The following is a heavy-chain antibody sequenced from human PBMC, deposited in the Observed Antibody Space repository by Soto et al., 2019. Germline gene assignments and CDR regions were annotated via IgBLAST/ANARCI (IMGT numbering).Heavy chain of an antibody. CDR1: GFNFSDYY. V-gene: IGHV3-11*06. J-gene: IGHJ4*02. D-gene: IGHD6-6*01. Sequence: NPGGSLRLACAGSGFNFSDYYMTWILQAPGKGREWVSYISSSVYTNYADSVKGRFTISRDNAKNSLYLQMNSLRADDTAVYYCARGRGISSSSYFAYWGQGTLVTVSS. CDR2: ISSSVYT. CDR3: ARGRGISSSSYFAY.